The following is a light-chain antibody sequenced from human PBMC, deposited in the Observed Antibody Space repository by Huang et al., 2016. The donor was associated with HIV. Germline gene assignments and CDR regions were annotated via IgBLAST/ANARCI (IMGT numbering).Light chain of an antibody. CDR3: QQYGGSPPIT. Sequence: EIVLTQYPGTLSLSPGERATRSCRASQSVRSNSLAWYQQKPGQAPRLLIYDAASRATGIPDRFSGSGSGTDFTRTISRLEPEDFAVYYCQQYGGSPPITFGQGTRLEIK. CDR1: QSVRSNS. CDR2: DAA. V-gene: IGKV3-20*01. J-gene: IGKJ5*01.